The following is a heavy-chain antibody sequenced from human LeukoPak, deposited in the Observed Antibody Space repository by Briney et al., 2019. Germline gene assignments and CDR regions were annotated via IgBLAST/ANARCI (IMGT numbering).Heavy chain of an antibody. CDR2: TYDSGST. V-gene: IGHV4-59*01. J-gene: IGHJ4*02. CDR1: GDSTSKYF. D-gene: IGHD3-22*01. Sequence: SETLSLTCSVTGDSTSKYFWSWIRQPPGKGPEWIGHTYDSGSTNYNPSLKSRVTISIDTSKNQFFLKLTSVTAADTAVYYCATHSSGSYGRVFDYWGQGTLVTVSS. CDR3: ATHSSGSYGRVFDY.